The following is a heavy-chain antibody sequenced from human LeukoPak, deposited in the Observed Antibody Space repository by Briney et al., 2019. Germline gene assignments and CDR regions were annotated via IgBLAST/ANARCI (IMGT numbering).Heavy chain of an antibody. CDR2: TYYRPKWDN. J-gene: IGHJ4*02. CDR1: GDSVSNNKTA. CDR3: ARGSPGPTDY. V-gene: IGHV6-1*01. Sequence: SRTLSLTCAISGDSVSNNKTAWNWIRQSPSRGLEWLGRTYYRPKWDNDYAVSVKGRITINPDTTKNQFSLQLKSLTPEDTAVYYCARGSPGPTDYWGQGTLVTVSS. D-gene: IGHD3-10*01.